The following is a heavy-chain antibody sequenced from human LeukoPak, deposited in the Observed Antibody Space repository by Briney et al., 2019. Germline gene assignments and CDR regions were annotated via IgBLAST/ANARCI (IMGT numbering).Heavy chain of an antibody. Sequence: KVSCKASGFTFTSSAMQWVRQARGQRLEWIGWIVVGSGNTNYAQKFQERVTITRDMSTSTAYMELSSLRSEDTAVYYCAAVHTSYYYDSSGLVYWGQGTLVTVSS. CDR3: AAVHTSYYYDSSGLVY. D-gene: IGHD3-22*01. CDR2: IVVGSGNT. V-gene: IGHV1-58*02. J-gene: IGHJ4*02. CDR1: GFTFTSSA.